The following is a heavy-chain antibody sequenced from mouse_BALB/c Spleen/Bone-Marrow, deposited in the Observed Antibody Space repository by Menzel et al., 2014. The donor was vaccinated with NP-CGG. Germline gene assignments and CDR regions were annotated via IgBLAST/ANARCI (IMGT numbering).Heavy chain of an antibody. Sequence: QVQLQQSGAELARPGASVQMSCKASGYTFTYTTVHWVIQRPGQGLEWIGNINPTSANTNYNQKFKDKATLTADKSSSTAYMHLSILSAEAAAYYYGISDWTISFAYWGQGTLVTVSS. CDR2: INPTSANT. CDR3: ISDWTISFAY. V-gene: IGHV1-4*01. D-gene: IGHD2-4*01. J-gene: IGHJ3*01. CDR1: GYTFTYTT.